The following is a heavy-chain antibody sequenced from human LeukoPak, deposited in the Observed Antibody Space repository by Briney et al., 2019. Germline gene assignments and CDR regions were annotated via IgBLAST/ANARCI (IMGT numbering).Heavy chain of an antibody. V-gene: IGHV1-69*05. CDR3: ASLTDPSGEWLLPYYMDV. CDR2: IIPIFGTA. Sequence: SVKVSCKASGGTFSSYAISWVRQAPGQGLEWMGGIIPIFGTANYAQKFQGRVTITTDESTSTAYMELSSLRSEDTAVYYCASLTDPSGEWLLPYYMDVWGKGTTVTVSS. J-gene: IGHJ6*03. CDR1: GGTFSSYA. D-gene: IGHD3-3*01.